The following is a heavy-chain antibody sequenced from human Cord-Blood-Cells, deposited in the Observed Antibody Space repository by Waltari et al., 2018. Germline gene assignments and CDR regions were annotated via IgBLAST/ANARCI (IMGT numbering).Heavy chain of an antibody. Sequence: QVQLVQSGAEVKKPGASVKVYCKASGYTFTSYYMHWVRQAPGQGLEWMGIVNPSGGSTSYAQKFQGRVTMTRDTSTSTVYMELSSLRSEDTAVYYCARDLGSGSYFDYWGQGTLVTVSS. CDR1: GYTFTSYY. CDR2: VNPSGGST. J-gene: IGHJ4*02. CDR3: ARDLGSGSYFDY. D-gene: IGHD1-26*01. V-gene: IGHV1-46*01.